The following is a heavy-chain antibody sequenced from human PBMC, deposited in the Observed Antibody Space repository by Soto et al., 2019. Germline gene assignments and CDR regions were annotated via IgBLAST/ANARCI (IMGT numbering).Heavy chain of an antibody. CDR2: ISDSGTKT. V-gene: IGHV3-23*01. Sequence: GGSLRLSCSASGFSISDYAMSWVRQGPGKGLEWVSSISDSGTKTFYADSVKGRFAISRDTSKNTVYMQMNNLRVGDTALYYCAKDGIGKDDYWGQGTVVTVSS. J-gene: IGHJ4*02. CDR1: GFSISDYA. CDR3: AKDGIGKDDY.